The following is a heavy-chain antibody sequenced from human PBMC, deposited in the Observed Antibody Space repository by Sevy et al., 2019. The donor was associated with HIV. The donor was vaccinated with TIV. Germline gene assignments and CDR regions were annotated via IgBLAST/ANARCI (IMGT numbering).Heavy chain of an antibody. D-gene: IGHD6-13*01. CDR2: IKPYGSEI. J-gene: IGHJ4*02. CDR3: ARDSAMTRDY. V-gene: IGHV3-7*01. Sequence: GGSLRLSCAASGFIFSAYWMSWVRQAPGRGLEWVANIKPYGSEIYYGDSVKGRFTISRDNAKNSLYLQMNSLRAEDTGVYYCARDSAMTRDYWGQGTLVTVSS. CDR1: GFIFSAYW.